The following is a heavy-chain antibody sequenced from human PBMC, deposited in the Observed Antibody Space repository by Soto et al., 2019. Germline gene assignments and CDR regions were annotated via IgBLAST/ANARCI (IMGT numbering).Heavy chain of an antibody. J-gene: IGHJ6*02. CDR3: ARDLYAMDV. Sequence: GGSLRLSCPASGFTFTIYGMRWVSPAPGKGLEWVGVIWYDGTNKYYADSVKCRFTMTRDNSKNTLYLQMNSLRAEETAVYQCARDLYAMDVWGQGTTVTVSS. V-gene: IGHV3-33*01. CDR1: GFTFTIYG. CDR2: IWYDGTNK.